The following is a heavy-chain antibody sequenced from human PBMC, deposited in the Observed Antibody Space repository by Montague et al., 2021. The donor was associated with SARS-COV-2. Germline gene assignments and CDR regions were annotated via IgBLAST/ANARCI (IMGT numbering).Heavy chain of an antibody. CDR1: GASITTYY. Sequence: SETLSLTCSVSGASITTYYWSWIRQAPGKGLEWIAYIFHSGHTNYNPSLRSRVAISIDTSRDQFSLSLTSITAADTAVYYCARQPYLASAYHFDYWGLGTLVTVSS. J-gene: IGHJ4*02. CDR3: ARQPYLASAYHFDY. CDR2: IFHSGHT. D-gene: IGHD1-14*01. V-gene: IGHV4-59*01.